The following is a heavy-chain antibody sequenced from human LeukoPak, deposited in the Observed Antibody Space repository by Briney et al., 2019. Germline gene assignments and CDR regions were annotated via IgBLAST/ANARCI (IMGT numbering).Heavy chain of an antibody. CDR3: ARVGGAVVITYFDY. J-gene: IGHJ4*02. CDR1: GFTFDDYG. V-gene: IGHV3-20*04. Sequence: GGSLRLSCAASGFTFDDYGMSWVRQAPGKGLEWVSGINWNGGSTGYADSVKGRFTISRDNAKNSLYLQMNGLRAEDTALYYCARVGGAVVITYFDYWGQGTLVTVSS. D-gene: IGHD3-22*01. CDR2: INWNGGST.